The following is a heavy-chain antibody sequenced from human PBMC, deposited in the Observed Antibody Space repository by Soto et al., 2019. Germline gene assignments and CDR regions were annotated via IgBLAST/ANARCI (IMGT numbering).Heavy chain of an antibody. CDR2: IKSETDGGTA. J-gene: IGHJ4*02. D-gene: IGHD4-4*01. CDR1: GFTFSNAW. V-gene: IGHV3-15*07. CDR3: AVATTVTYY. Sequence: PACCLRICCAASGFTFSNAWRNGVRKAPGKGLEWVGRIKSETDGGTADYAAPVKGRFTISRDDSTNMVYLQMNSLKTEDTAVYYCAVATTVTYYWGQRTLVTVSS.